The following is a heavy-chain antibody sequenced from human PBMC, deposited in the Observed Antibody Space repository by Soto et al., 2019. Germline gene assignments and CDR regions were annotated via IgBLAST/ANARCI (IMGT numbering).Heavy chain of an antibody. V-gene: IGHV4-39*01. J-gene: IGHJ3*02. Sequence: QLQLQESGPGLVKPSETLSLTCTVSGGSISSSSYYWGWIRQPPGKGLEWIGSIYYSGSTYYNPSLRGRGAMPVHTSKNQCSLKLSSVTAAATAVYYCATLTVTIGLDAFDIWGQGTMVTVSS. CDR2: IYYSGST. CDR3: ATLTVTIGLDAFDI. D-gene: IGHD4-17*01. CDR1: GGSISSSSYY.